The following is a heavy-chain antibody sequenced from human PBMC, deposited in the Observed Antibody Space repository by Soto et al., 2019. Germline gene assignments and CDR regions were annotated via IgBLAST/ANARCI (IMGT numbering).Heavy chain of an antibody. V-gene: IGHV4-39*01. J-gene: IGHJ4*02. D-gene: IGHD1-26*01. Sequence: LSLTCTVSGGSISSSSYYWGWIRQPPGKGLEWIGSIYYSGSTYYNPSLKSRVTISVDTSKNQFSLKLSSVTAADTAVYYCARIVGATWGLDYWGQGTLVTVSS. CDR1: GGSISSSSYY. CDR3: ARIVGATWGLDY. CDR2: IYYSGST.